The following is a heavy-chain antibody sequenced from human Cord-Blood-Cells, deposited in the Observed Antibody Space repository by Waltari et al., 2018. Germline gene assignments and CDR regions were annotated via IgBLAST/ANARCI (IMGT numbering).Heavy chain of an antibody. CDR1: GGTFSSYA. CDR3: ARRVGYCSGGSCYNWFDP. CDR2: IIPIFGTA. J-gene: IGHJ5*02. V-gene: IGHV1-69*01. Sequence: QVQLVQSGAEVKKPGSSVKVSCKASGGTFSSYAISWVRQAPGQGLEWMGGIIPIFGTANYAQKFQGRVTITADESTSTAYMELSSLRSEDTAVYYCARRVGYCSGGSCYNWFDPWGQGTLVTVSS. D-gene: IGHD2-15*01.